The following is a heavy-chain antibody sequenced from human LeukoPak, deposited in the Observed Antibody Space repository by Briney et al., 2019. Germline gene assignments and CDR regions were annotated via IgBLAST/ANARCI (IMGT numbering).Heavy chain of an antibody. CDR1: GFTFSSYG. J-gene: IGHJ6*02. D-gene: IGHD1-26*01. Sequence: PGGSLRLSCAASGFTFSSYGMHWVRQAPGKGLEWVAVISYDGSNKYYADSVKGRFTISRDNSKNTLYLQMNSLRAEDTAVYYCAKDLGGRGYYYGMDVWGQGTTVTVSS. CDR3: AKDLGGRGYYYGMDV. V-gene: IGHV3-30*18. CDR2: ISYDGSNK.